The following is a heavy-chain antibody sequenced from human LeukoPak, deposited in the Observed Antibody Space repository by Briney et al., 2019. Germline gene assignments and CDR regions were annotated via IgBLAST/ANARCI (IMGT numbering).Heavy chain of an antibody. V-gene: IGHV4-61*02. CDR1: GGSISSGSYY. D-gene: IGHD4-11*01. CDR3: ARGNPPPTVTIDY. CDR2: IYTSGST. Sequence: SQTLSLXCTVSGGSISSGSYYWSWIRQPAGKGLEWIGRIYTSGSTNYNPSLKSRVTISVDTSKNQFSLKLSSVTAADTAVYYCARGNPPPTVTIDYWGQGTLVTVSS. J-gene: IGHJ4*02.